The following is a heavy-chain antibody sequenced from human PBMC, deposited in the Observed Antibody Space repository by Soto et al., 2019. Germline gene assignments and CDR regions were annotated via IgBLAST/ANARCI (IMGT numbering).Heavy chain of an antibody. CDR2: IRSKPYGGTT. Sequence: LLLYCTVSGFTIGEYAIRWGRQAPGKWLDWVGFIRSKPYGGTTEFAASVKGRFTMSRDDSKSIAYLQMTSLRTDDTAVYYCTRHPWYYYGSGGARDGMGVWGQGNTVTVFS. J-gene: IGHJ6*02. V-gene: IGHV3-49*04. D-gene: IGHD3-10*01. CDR3: TRHPWYYYGSGGARDGMGV. CDR1: GFTIGEYA.